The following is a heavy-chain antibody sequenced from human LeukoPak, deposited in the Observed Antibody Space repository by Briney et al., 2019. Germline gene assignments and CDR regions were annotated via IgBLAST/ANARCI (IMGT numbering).Heavy chain of an antibody. Sequence: ASVKVSCKTSGYSFATYGITWVRQAPGQGLGWMGWISGYNGNTNYAQNLQGRVTMTTDTSTSTVYMELRSLRSDDTAVYYCAREWGHYYDAWGQGTMVTVSS. CDR3: AREWGHYYDA. J-gene: IGHJ3*01. CDR1: GYSFATYG. CDR2: ISGYNGNT. V-gene: IGHV1-18*01. D-gene: IGHD3-16*01.